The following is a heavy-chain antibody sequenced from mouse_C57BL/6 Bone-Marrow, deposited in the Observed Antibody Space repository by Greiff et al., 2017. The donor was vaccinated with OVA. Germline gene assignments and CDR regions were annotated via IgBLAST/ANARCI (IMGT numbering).Heavy chain of an antibody. D-gene: IGHD1-1*01. J-gene: IGHJ3*01. CDR3: NHRGLLRAY. CDR1: GFNIKDDY. Sequence: VQLKESGAELVRPGASVKLSCTASGFNIKDDYMHWVKQRPEQGLEWIGWIDPENGDTEYASKFQGKATITADTSSNTAYLQLSSLTSEDTAVYYWNHRGLLRAYWGQGTLVTVSA. V-gene: IGHV14-4*01. CDR2: IDPENGDT.